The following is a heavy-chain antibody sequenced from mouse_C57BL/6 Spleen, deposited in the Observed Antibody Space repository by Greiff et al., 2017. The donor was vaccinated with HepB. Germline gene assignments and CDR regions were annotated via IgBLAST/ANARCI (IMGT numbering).Heavy chain of an antibody. J-gene: IGHJ3*01. CDR3: ARDGYSAY. CDR2: ISDGGSYT. D-gene: IGHD2-3*01. Sequence: EVQVVESGGGLVKPGGSLKLSCAASGFTFSSYAMSWVRQTPEKRLEWVATISDGGSYTYYPDNVKGRFTISRDNAKNNLYLQMSHLKSEDTAMYYCARDGYSAYWGQGTLVTVSA. V-gene: IGHV5-4*01. CDR1: GFTFSSYA.